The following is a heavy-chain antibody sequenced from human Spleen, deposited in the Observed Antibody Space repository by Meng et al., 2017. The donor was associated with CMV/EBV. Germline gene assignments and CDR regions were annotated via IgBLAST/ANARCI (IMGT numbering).Heavy chain of an antibody. CDR2: IKQDGSEK. D-gene: IGHD5/OR15-5a*01. CDR3: ARDIMSDPGAFDI. CDR1: GFTFSSYW. J-gene: IGHJ3*02. Sequence: GGSLRLSCAASGFTFSSYWMSWVRQTPGKGLEWVANIKQDGSEKHYVDSVKGRFTISRDNAKNSLYLQMNSLRAEDTAVYYCARDIMSDPGAFDIWGQGTMVTVSS. V-gene: IGHV3-7*01.